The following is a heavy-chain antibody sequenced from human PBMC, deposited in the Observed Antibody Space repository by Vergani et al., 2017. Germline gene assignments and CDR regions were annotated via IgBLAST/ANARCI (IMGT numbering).Heavy chain of an antibody. CDR3: ARGGGSCYSCPEENWFDP. V-gene: IGHV4-31*03. CDR1: GGSISSGGYY. J-gene: IGHJ5*02. D-gene: IGHD2-15*01. CDR2: IYYSGST. Sequence: QVQLQESGPGLVKPSQTLSLTCTVSGGSISSGGYYWSWIRQHPGKGLEWIGYIYYSGSTYYNPSLKSRVTISVDTYKNQFSLKLSSVTAADTAVYYCARGGGSCYSCPEENWFDPWGQGTLVTVSS.